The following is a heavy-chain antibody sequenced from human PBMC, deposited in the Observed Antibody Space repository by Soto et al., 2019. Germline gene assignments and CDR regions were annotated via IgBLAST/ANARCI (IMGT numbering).Heavy chain of an antibody. D-gene: IGHD3-16*02. V-gene: IGHV1-3*01. CDR3: ARANYRSWFDP. Sequence: ASVKVSCKASGYTFTSYAMHWVRQAPGQRLEWMGWINAGNGNTKYSQKLEGRVTMTTDTSTSTAYMELRSLRSDDTAVYYCARANYRSWFDPWGQGTLVTVSS. CDR2: INAGNGNT. J-gene: IGHJ5*02. CDR1: GYTFTSYA.